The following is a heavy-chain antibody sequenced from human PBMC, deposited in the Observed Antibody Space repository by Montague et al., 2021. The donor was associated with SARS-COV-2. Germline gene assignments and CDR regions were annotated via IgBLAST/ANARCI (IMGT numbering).Heavy chain of an antibody. D-gene: IGHD3-22*01. CDR3: ACPTYYYDSSGSDAFDI. CDR1: GGSISSCYYY. Sequence: SETLSLTCTVSGGSISSCYYYWGWIRQPPGMGLEWIGCISYSASSYSNLTLQSRVTIYAATSKNQLYLKLITVTAADMSVYYCACPTYYYDSSGSDAFDIWGQGTMVTVSS. V-gene: IGHV4-39*01. J-gene: IGHJ3*02. CDR2: ISYSASS.